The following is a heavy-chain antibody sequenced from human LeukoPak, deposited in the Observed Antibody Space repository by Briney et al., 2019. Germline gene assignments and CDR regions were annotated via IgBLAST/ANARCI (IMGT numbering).Heavy chain of an antibody. D-gene: IGHD2-15*01. CDR3: ARGIKTTPDAFDI. V-gene: IGHV3-48*03. J-gene: IGHJ3*02. Sequence: PGGSLRLSCATSEFTFSSSEMNWVRQAPGKGLAWVSYIYSTGSAIHYADSVKGRFTVSIDSTKNSLYLQMNSLRAEDTAVYYCARGIKTTPDAFDIWGQGTKVTVSS. CDR1: EFTFSSSE. CDR2: IYSTGSAI.